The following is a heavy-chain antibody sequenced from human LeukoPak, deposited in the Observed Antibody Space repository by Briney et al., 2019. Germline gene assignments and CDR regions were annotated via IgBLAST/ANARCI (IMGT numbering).Heavy chain of an antibody. D-gene: IGHD5-12*01. CDR1: GDSIGRSY. J-gene: IGHJ1*01. CDR3: ARSVGYDSGWSFQH. CDR2: IYYSGTT. V-gene: IGHV4-59*08. Sequence: KSSETLSLTCIVSGDSIGRSYWSWIRQPPGKGLEWLGYIYYSGTTNYNPSLNSRVTMSVDTSKNQFSLKLRSATAADTAVYYCARSVGYDSGWSFQHWGQGSLVTVSS.